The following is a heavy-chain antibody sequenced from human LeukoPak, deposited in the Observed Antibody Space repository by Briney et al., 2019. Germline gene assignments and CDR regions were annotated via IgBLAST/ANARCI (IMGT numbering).Heavy chain of an antibody. CDR1: GGSFSGYY. J-gene: IGHJ6*03. D-gene: IGHD3-10*01. Sequence: PSETLSLTCAVYGGSFSGYYWSWIRQPPGKGLEWIGEINHSGSTNYNPSLKSRVTISVDTSKNQFSLKLSSATAADTAVYYCAREGNAFPYYYYYYMDVWGKGTTVTVSS. CDR2: INHSGST. V-gene: IGHV4-34*01. CDR3: AREGNAFPYYYYYYMDV.